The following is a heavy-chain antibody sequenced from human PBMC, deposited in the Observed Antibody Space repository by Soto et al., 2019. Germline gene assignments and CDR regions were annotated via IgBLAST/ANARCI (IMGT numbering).Heavy chain of an antibody. CDR1: GGTFGSYA. Sequence: QVQLVQSGAEVKKPGSSLKVSCKASGGTFGSYAISWVRQAPGQGLEWMGGIIPIPGTANYAQKFQGRVTIAADESTSTAYMELSSLRSEDTAVYYCARSQGSSTSLEIYYYYYYGMDVCGQGTTVTVSS. CDR2: IIPIPGTA. D-gene: IGHD2-2*01. J-gene: IGHJ6*02. V-gene: IGHV1-69*01. CDR3: ARSQGSSTSLEIYYYYYYGMDV.